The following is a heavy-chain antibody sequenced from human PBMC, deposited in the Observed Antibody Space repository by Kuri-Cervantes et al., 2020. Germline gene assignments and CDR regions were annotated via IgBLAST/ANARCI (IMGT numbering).Heavy chain of an antibody. D-gene: IGHD5-12*01. CDR2: IYSGGST. CDR3: ARAMVAAILYGMDV. J-gene: IGHJ6*02. V-gene: IGHV3-53*05. Sequence: GESLKISCAASGFTVSSNYMSWVRQAPGKGLEWVSVIYSGGSTYYADSVKGRFTISRDNSKNTLYLQMNNLRAEDTAVYYCARAMVAAILYGMDVWGQGTTVTVSS. CDR1: GFTVSSNY.